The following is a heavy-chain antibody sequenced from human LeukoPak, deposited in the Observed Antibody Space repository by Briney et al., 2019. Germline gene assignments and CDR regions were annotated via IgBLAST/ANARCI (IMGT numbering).Heavy chain of an antibody. D-gene: IGHD1-14*01. CDR1: GHTFGDHY. Sequence: ASVKVSCKASGHTFGDHYMHWVRQAPGQGLEWMGWINPNSGGTKYAQRFQGRVTMTRDTPISTAYMELRRLRSDDTAVYYCARVLLRTGIPEGFDPWGQGTLVTVSS. V-gene: IGHV1-2*02. CDR2: INPNSGGT. CDR3: ARVLLRTGIPEGFDP. J-gene: IGHJ5*02.